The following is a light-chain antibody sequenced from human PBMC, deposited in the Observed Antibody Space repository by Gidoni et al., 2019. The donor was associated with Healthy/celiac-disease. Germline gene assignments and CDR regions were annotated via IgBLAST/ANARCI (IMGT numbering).Light chain of an antibody. V-gene: IGKV1-39*01. CDR2: AAS. J-gene: IGKJ3*01. Sequence: DIQMTQSPSSLSASVGDRVTITCRASQSISSYLNWYQQKPVIAPKLLIYAASSLQSGVPSRFSGSGSGTDFTLTISSLQPEDFATYYCQQSYSTPITFGPGTKVEIK. CDR3: QQSYSTPIT. CDR1: QSISSY.